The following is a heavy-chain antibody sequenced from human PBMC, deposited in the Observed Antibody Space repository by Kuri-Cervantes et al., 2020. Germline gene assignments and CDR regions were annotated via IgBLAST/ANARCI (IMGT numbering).Heavy chain of an antibody. CDR3: ASSATARGGMDV. D-gene: IGHD5-18*01. V-gene: IGHV3-7*01. J-gene: IGHJ6*02. CDR1: GFTFSSYA. Sequence: GGSLRLSCAASGFTFSSYAMSWVRQAPGKGLEWVANTKYDESEKYYVDSVKGRFTISRDNAKDSLYLQMNNLRAEDTAVCYCASSATARGGMDVWGQGTTVTVSS. CDR2: TKYDESEK.